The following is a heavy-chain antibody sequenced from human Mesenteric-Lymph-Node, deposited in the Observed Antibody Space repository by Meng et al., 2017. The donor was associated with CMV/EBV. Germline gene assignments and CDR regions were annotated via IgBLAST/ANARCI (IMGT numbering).Heavy chain of an antibody. D-gene: IGHD6-6*01. V-gene: IGHV3-48*03. CDR3: AKDPHSSSYYFDY. Sequence: GESLKISCAASGFIFSTYEMHWVRRAPGKGLEWVAYISSSGHTTYYADSMKGRFTVSRDNSKNTLYLQMNSLRAEDTAVYYCAKDPHSSSYYFDYWGQGTLVTVSS. CDR2: ISSSGHTT. J-gene: IGHJ4*02. CDR1: GFIFSTYE.